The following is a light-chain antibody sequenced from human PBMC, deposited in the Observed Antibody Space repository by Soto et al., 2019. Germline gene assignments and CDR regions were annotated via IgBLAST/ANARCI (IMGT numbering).Light chain of an antibody. CDR2: LGS. CDR1: QSLLHSNGYNY. CDR3: MQPLQSWT. V-gene: IGKV2-28*01. J-gene: IGKJ1*01. Sequence: DIVMTQSPLSLPVTPGEPASISCRSSQSLLHSNGYNYLDWYLQKPGQSPQLLIYLGSNRASGAPDSFSGSGSGTDFTLKTSRVEAEDVGVYYCMQPLQSWTFGQGTKVDSK.